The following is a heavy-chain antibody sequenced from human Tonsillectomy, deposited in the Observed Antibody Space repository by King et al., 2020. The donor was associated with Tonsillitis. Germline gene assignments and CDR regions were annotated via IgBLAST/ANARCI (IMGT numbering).Heavy chain of an antibody. CDR2: IRYDGSLE. D-gene: IGHD1-26*01. CDR1: GFTFSNHG. V-gene: IGHV3-30*02. J-gene: IGHJ4*02. CDR3: AKGGVGSRFYDY. Sequence: VQLVESGGGVVQPGGSLRLSCAASGFTFSNHGIDWVRQAPGKGLEWVAFIRYDGSLEYYADSVKGRFTISRDNSKNTLYLQMNSLRVEDTAVYYCAKGGVGSRFYDYWGQGTLVTVSS.